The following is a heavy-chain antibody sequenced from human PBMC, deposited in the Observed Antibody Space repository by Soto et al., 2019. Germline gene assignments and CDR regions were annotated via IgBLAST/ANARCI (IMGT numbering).Heavy chain of an antibody. D-gene: IGHD6-6*01. CDR1: GYSISSGYY. J-gene: IGHJ6*02. Sequence: SETLSLTCAVSGYSISSGYYWGWIRQPPGKGLEWIGSIYHSGSTYYNPSLKSRVTISVDTSKNQFSLKLSSVTAADTAVYYCARAGIAARLYYYYGMDVWGQGTTVTVS. V-gene: IGHV4-38-2*01. CDR2: IYHSGST. CDR3: ARAGIAARLYYYYGMDV.